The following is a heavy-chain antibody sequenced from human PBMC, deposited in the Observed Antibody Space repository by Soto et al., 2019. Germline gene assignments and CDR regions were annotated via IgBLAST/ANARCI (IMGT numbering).Heavy chain of an antibody. CDR3: ARHTPRHYDTLGRFDY. V-gene: IGHV4-39*01. CDR2: IYYSGST. CDR1: GGSISSSSYY. Sequence: QLQLQESGPGLVKPSETLSLTCTVSGGSISSSSYYWGWIRQPPGKGLEWIGSIYYSGSTYYNPSLKSRVTISVDTSKNQFSLKLSSVTAADTAVYYCARHTPRHYDTLGRFDYWGQGTLVTVSS. D-gene: IGHD3-9*01. J-gene: IGHJ4*02.